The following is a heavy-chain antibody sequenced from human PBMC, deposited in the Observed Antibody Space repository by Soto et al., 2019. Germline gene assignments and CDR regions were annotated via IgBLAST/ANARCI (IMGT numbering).Heavy chain of an antibody. CDR1: GFTFSSYS. CDR3: ARDGYYGSGIVPKIAMDF. J-gene: IGHJ6*03. D-gene: IGHD3-10*01. V-gene: IGHV3-21*01. CDR2: ISSSSSYI. Sequence: GGSLRLSCAASGFTFSSYSMNWVRQAPGKGLEWVSSISSSSSYIYYADSVKGRFTISRDNAKNSLYLQMNSLRAEDTAVYYCARDGYYGSGIVPKIAMDFWGKGTMVTVSS.